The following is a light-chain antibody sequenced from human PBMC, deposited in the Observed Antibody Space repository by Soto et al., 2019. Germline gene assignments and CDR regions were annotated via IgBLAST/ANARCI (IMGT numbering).Light chain of an antibody. V-gene: IGKV3-15*01. Sequence: EIVMTQSPATLSVSPGARATLSCRGSQSITTNLVWYQQKAGQAPRLLIYGASTRATGIPARFSGSGSGTDFTLTISSLEPEDFAVYYCQQYGSSPPFTFGQGTKVDIK. CDR3: QQYGSSPPFT. J-gene: IGKJ1*01. CDR1: QSITTN. CDR2: GAS.